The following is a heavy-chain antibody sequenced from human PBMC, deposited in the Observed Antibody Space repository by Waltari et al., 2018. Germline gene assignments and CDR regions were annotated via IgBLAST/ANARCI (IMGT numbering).Heavy chain of an antibody. CDR3: ARLYYYGSGSPWYYYYGMDV. CDR2: VIPIFGTA. Sequence: QVQLVQSGAEVKKPGSSVKVSCKASGGTFSSYAISWVRKAPGQGLEWRGGVIPIFGTANYAQKFQGRVTITADESTSTAYMELSSLRSEDTAVYYCARLYYYGSGSPWYYYYGMDVWGQGTTVTVSS. D-gene: IGHD3-10*01. CDR1: GGTFSSYA. J-gene: IGHJ6*02. V-gene: IGHV1-69*01.